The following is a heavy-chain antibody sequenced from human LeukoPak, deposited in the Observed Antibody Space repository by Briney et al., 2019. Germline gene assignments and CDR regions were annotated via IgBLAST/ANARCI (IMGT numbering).Heavy chain of an antibody. V-gene: IGHV3-30*02. Sequence: GGSLRLSCAASGFTFSSRDWMTWVRQAPGKGLEWVAFIRYDGSNKYYADSVKGRFTISRDNSKNTLYLQMNSLRAEDTAVYYCAKDLRIAAAGTEFDYWGQGTLVTVSS. CDR2: IRYDGSNK. CDR1: GFTFSSRDW. CDR3: AKDLRIAAAGTEFDY. J-gene: IGHJ4*02. D-gene: IGHD6-13*01.